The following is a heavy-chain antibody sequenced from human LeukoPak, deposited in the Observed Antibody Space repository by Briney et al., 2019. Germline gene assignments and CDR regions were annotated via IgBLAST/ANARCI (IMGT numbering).Heavy chain of an antibody. V-gene: IGHV4-61*02. CDR3: ARDTRRVLQFWGAFDI. Sequence: SETLSLTCTVSGGSISSGSYYWSWIRQPAGKGLEWIGRIYTSGSTNYNPSLKSRVTISVDTSKNQFSLKLSYVTAAVTAVYYCARDTRRVLQFWGAFDIWGQGTMVTVSS. CDR2: IYTSGST. J-gene: IGHJ3*02. D-gene: IGHD5-24*01. CDR1: GGSISSGSYY.